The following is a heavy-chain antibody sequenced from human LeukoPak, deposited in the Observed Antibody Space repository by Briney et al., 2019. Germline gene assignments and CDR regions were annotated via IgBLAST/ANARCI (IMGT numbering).Heavy chain of an antibody. CDR2: IYTSGST. D-gene: IGHD6-19*01. J-gene: IGHJ4*02. CDR3: ARDGVAGTRSLFDY. CDR1: GGSISSYY. Sequence: PSETLSLTCTVSGGSISSYYWSWFRQPAGKGLEWIGRIYTSGSTNYNPSLKSRVTMSVDTSKNQFSLKLSSVTAADTAMYYCARDGVAGTRSLFDYWGQGTLVTVSS. V-gene: IGHV4-4*07.